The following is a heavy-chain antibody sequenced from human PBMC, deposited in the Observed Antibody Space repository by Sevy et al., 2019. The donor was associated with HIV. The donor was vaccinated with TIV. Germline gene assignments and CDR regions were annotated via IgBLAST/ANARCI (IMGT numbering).Heavy chain of an antibody. Sequence: SETLSLTCAVSGYSISSGYYWGWIRQPPGKGLEWIGSIYHSGSTYYNPSLKSRVTISVDTSKNQFSLKLSSVTAADTAVYYCARYPRVDFWSGYYNGGVVPLGFDPWGQGTLVTVSS. CDR3: ARYPRVDFWSGYYNGGVVPLGFDP. CDR1: GYSISSGYY. V-gene: IGHV4-38-2*01. D-gene: IGHD3-3*01. CDR2: IYHSGST. J-gene: IGHJ5*02.